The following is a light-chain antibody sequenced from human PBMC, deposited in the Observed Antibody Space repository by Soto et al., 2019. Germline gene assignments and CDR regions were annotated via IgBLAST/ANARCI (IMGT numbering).Light chain of an antibody. Sequence: DIQMTQSPSSLSASVGDRVTITCRASQSINNHLSWYQQGPGKAPKLLIYGASTLQSGVPSRFSGNRSGTDFTLTIGSLQREDFATYYCQQSFSALWTFGQGTKVEIK. CDR3: QQSFSALWT. CDR2: GAS. CDR1: QSINNH. V-gene: IGKV1-39*01. J-gene: IGKJ1*01.